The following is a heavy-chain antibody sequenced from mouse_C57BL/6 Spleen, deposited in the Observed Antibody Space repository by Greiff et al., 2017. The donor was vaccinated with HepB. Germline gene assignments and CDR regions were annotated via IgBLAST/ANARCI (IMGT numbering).Heavy chain of an antibody. CDR3: ARSLITTVVATPTAMDY. CDR2: IHPNSGST. V-gene: IGHV1-64*01. D-gene: IGHD1-1*01. Sequence: QVQLQQPGAELVKPGASVKLSCKASGYTFTSYWMHWVKQRPGQGLEWIGMIHPNSGSTNYNEKFKSKATLTVDKSSSTAYMQLSSLTSEDSAVYYCARSLITTVVATPTAMDYWGQGTSVTVSS. J-gene: IGHJ4*01. CDR1: GYTFTSYW.